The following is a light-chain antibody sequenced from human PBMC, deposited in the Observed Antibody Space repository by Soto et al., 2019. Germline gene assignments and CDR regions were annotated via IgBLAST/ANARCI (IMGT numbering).Light chain of an antibody. J-gene: IGLJ3*02. Sequence: QSALTQPRSVSGSPGQSVTISCTGTGSDVGGYNLVSWYQHIPGTAPKLLIQTNNERPSGVPDRFSGSKSGTSVSLAISGLRSEDEATYYCAAWDDSLNGQVFGGGTKLTVL. CDR1: GSDVGGYN. CDR2: TNN. CDR3: AAWDDSLNGQV. V-gene: IGLV1-47*01.